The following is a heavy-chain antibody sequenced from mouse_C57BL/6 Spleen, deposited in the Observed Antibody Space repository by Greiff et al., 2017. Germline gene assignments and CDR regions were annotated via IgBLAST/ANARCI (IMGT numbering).Heavy chain of an antibody. Sequence: EVKLEESGGGLVKPGGSLKLSCAASGFTFSSYAMSWVRQTPEKRLEWVATISDGGSYTYYPDNVKGRFTISRDNAKNNLYLQMSHLKSEDTAMYYCARDASLYSNFWYFDVWGTGTTVTVSS. J-gene: IGHJ1*03. D-gene: IGHD2-5*01. CDR3: ARDASLYSNFWYFDV. V-gene: IGHV5-4*01. CDR2: ISDGGSYT. CDR1: GFTFSSYA.